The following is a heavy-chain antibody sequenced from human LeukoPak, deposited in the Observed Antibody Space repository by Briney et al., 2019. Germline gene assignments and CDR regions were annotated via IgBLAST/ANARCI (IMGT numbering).Heavy chain of an antibody. Sequence: PGRSLRLSCAAFGFTFSDHAMDWVRQAPGEGLEWVARCRGKTNSYSTEYAASVKGRFTISRDDSKNSLYLQMNSLKTEDTAVYYCVRRRVGVAPASDMWGQGTTVTVSP. V-gene: IGHV3-72*01. CDR3: VRRRVGVAPASDM. CDR1: GFTFSDHA. CDR2: CRGKTNSYST. D-gene: IGHD1-26*01. J-gene: IGHJ3*02.